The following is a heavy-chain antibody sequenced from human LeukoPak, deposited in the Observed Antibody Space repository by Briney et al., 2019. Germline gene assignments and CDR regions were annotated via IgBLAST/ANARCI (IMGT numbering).Heavy chain of an antibody. CDR3: TTDRYCSGGSCYFYFY. CDR2: IKSKTDGGTT. V-gene: IGHV3-15*01. D-gene: IGHD2-15*01. J-gene: IGHJ4*02. Sequence: GSLRLSCAASGFTFSNAWMSWVRQAPGKGLEWVGRIKSKTDGGTTDYAAPVKGRFTISRDDSKNTLYLQMNSLKTEDTAVYYCTTDRYCSGGSCYFYFYWGQGTLVTVSS. CDR1: GFTFSNAW.